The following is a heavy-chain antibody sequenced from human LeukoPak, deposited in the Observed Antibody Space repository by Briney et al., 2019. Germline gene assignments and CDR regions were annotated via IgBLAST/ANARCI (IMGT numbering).Heavy chain of an antibody. CDR3: ARGILKCSGGNCYYYGMDV. J-gene: IGHJ6*04. Sequence: SQTLSLTCSVSGGSVSSGSYFWTWIRQPPGKGLEYIGYIHDSGSTDNNPSLKSRVTISVDTSKNQFSLKLSSVTAADTAVYYCARGILKCSGGNCYYYGMDVWGKGTTVTVSS. V-gene: IGHV4-61*01. D-gene: IGHD2-15*01. CDR2: IHDSGST. CDR1: GGSVSSGSYF.